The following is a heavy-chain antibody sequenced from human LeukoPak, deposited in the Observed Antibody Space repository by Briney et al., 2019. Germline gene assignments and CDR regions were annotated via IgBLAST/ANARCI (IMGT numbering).Heavy chain of an antibody. Sequence: GGSLRLSCAASGFTFSSNYMSWVRQAPGKGLEWVSVIYSGGSTYYTGSVKGRFTISRDNSKNTLYLQMNSLRTEDPAVYYCASYSGSYRLCDLWGQGTRLTVSS. CDR2: IYSGGST. J-gene: IGHJ5*02. CDR1: GFTFSSNY. D-gene: IGHD1-26*01. CDR3: ASYSGSYRLCDL. V-gene: IGHV3-66*02.